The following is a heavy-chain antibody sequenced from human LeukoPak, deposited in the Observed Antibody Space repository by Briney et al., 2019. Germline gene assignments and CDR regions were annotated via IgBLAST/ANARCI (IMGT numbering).Heavy chain of an antibody. V-gene: IGHV4-59*01. D-gene: IGHD3-9*01. J-gene: IGHJ3*02. CDR1: GGSISSYY. Sequence: SETLSLTCTVSGGSISSYYWSWIRQPPGKGLEWIGYIYYSGSTNYNPSLKSRVTISVDTSKNQFSLKLSSVTAADTAVYYCARVDYDILTGPVGAFDIWGQGTMVTASS. CDR2: IYYSGST. CDR3: ARVDYDILTGPVGAFDI.